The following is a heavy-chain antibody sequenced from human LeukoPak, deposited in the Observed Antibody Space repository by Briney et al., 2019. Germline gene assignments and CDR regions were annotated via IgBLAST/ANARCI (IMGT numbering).Heavy chain of an antibody. Sequence: GASVKVSCKASGYTFTGYYMHWVRQAPGQGLEWMGWINPNSGGTNYAQKFQGRVTMTRDTSISTAYMELSRLRSDDKAVYYCARASGYRPLYYYYYYMDVWGKGTTVTVSS. J-gene: IGHJ6*03. D-gene: IGHD3-22*01. CDR3: ARASGYRPLYYYYYYMDV. CDR1: GYTFTGYY. CDR2: INPNSGGT. V-gene: IGHV1-2*02.